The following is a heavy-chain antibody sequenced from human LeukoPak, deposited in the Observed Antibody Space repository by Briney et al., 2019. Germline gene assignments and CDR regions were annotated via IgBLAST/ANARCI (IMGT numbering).Heavy chain of an antibody. CDR1: GFTFSSYS. Sequence: GGSLRLSGAASGFTFSSYSMNWVRQAPGKGLEWVSYISSSSSTIYYADSVKGRFTISRDNAKNSLYLQMNSLRAEDTAVYYCASLPSGLRFLEWFPYFDYWGQGTLVTVSS. J-gene: IGHJ4*02. CDR2: ISSSSSTI. CDR3: ASLPSGLRFLEWFPYFDY. V-gene: IGHV3-48*01. D-gene: IGHD3-3*01.